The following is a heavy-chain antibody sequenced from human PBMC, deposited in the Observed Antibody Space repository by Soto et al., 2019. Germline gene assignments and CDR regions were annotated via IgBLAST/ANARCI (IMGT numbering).Heavy chain of an antibody. J-gene: IGHJ4*02. CDR1: GFTYSNYA. D-gene: IGHD5-18*01. Sequence: QVQLVESGGGVVQPGTSLRRSCAASGFTYSNYAMHWVRQAPGKGLEWVGVIAYDGTKEYYADSVRGRFTISRDNSKSTLYLQMNSLRSEDTAVYYCVRSARDGYIYEDFDYWGQGTLVTVST. CDR3: VRSARDGYIYEDFDY. V-gene: IGHV3-30-3*01. CDR2: IAYDGTKE.